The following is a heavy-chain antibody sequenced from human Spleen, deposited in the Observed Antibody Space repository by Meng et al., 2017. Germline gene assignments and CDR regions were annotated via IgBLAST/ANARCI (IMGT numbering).Heavy chain of an antibody. CDR3: ARKGYSGSYKYYFDY. CDR1: GFTFDDYA. CDR2: ISWNSGSI. V-gene: IGHV3-9*01. Sequence: GGSLRLSCAASGFTFDDYAMHWVRQAPGKGLEWVSGISWNSGSIGYADSVKGRFTISRDNSKNTLYLQMNSLGVEDTAVYYCARKGYSGSYKYYFDYWGQGTLVTVSS. D-gene: IGHD1-26*01. J-gene: IGHJ4*02.